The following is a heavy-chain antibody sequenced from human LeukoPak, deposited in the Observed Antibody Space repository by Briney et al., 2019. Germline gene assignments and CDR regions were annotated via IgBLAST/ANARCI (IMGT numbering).Heavy chain of an antibody. CDR2: INHSGST. J-gene: IGHJ5*02. CDR3: ARGQGSSYGEDL. CDR1: GGSFSGYY. D-gene: IGHD5-18*01. Sequence: SETLSLTCAVYGGSFSGYYWSWIRQPPGKGLEWIGEINHSGSTNYNPSLKSRVTISVDTSKNQFSLKLSSVTAADTAVYYCARGQGSSYGEDLWGQGTLVTVSS. V-gene: IGHV4-34*01.